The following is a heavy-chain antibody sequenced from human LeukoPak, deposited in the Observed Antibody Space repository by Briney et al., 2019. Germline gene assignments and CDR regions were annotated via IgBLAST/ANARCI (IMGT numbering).Heavy chain of an antibody. J-gene: IGHJ4*02. CDR2: IKQDGSQK. V-gene: IGHV3-7*05. CDR1: GFMFSRYW. Sequence: SGGSLRLSCAASGFMFSRYWMSWVRQAPGKGLEWVANIKQDGSQKYYVDSVKGRFTISRDNPKNSLYLQMNSLRAEDTAVYYCAREGGYGGVFDYWGQGSLVTVSS. CDR3: AREGGYGGVFDY. D-gene: IGHD5-12*01.